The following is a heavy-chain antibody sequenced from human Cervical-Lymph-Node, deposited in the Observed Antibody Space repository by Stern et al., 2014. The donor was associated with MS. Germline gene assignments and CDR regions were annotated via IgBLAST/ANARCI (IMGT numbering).Heavy chain of an antibody. J-gene: IGHJ4*02. D-gene: IGHD3-22*01. CDR1: GHTFTYRY. CDR2: ITPFNGNT. Sequence: VQLVESGAEVRKTGSSVKVSCKASGHTFTYRYLHWVRQAPGQAPEWMGWITPFNGNTNYAQKFQDRVTITRDTSMNTAYMELSSLRSEDTAIYYCASLFDSSGYFDYSWGQGTLVTVSS. V-gene: IGHV1-45*02. CDR3: ASLFDSSGYFDYS.